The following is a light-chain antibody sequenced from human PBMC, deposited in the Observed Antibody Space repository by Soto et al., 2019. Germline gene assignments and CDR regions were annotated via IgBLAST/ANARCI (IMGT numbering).Light chain of an antibody. CDR1: SSDVGGYNY. J-gene: IGLJ2*01. Sequence: QSALTQPPSASGSPGQSVTISCTGTSSDVGGYNYVSWYQQHPGKAPKLMISEVSKRPSGVPDRFSGSKSGNTASLTVSGLQAEDEADYYCSSFAGNNNLVLGGVTKLTVL. CDR3: SSFAGNNNLV. CDR2: EVS. V-gene: IGLV2-8*01.